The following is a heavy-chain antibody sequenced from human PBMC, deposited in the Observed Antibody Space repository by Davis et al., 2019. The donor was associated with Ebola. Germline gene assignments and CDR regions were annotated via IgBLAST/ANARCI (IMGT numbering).Heavy chain of an antibody. Sequence: GESLKISCAASGFTVSSNYMSWVRQAPGKGLEWVSVIYSGGSTYYADSVKGRFTISRHNSKNTVNLQMNNLRADDTAVYYCAREDDYSNDYWGQGTLVTVSS. CDR2: IYSGGST. V-gene: IGHV3-53*01. CDR1: GFTVSSNY. J-gene: IGHJ4*02. D-gene: IGHD4-11*01. CDR3: AREDDYSNDY.